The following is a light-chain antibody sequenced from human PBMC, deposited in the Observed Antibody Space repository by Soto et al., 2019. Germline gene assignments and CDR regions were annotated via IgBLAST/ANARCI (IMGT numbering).Light chain of an antibody. CDR2: DVT. CDR3: SSYTTDSTLV. Sequence: QSALTQPASVSGSPGQSITISCTGTSSDVGSYNYVSWYQQHPGKAHKLMIYDVTNRPSGVANRFSAYKSGNTASLTSSGLQAEDEADYYCSSYTTDSTLVFGGGTKLTVL. V-gene: IGLV2-14*03. J-gene: IGLJ2*01. CDR1: SSDVGSYNY.